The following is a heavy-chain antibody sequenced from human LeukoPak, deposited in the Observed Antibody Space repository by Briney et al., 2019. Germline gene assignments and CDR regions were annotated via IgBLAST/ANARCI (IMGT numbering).Heavy chain of an antibody. D-gene: IGHD3-3*01. CDR3: ARQEAADYDFWSGPDLNWFDP. V-gene: IGHV4-34*01. CDR1: GGSFSGYY. Sequence: KPSETLSLTCAVYGGSFSGYYWSWIRQPPGKGLEWIGEINHSGSTNYNPSLKSRVTISVDTSKNQSSLKLSSVTAADTAVYYCARQEAADYDFWSGPDLNWFDPWGQGTLVTVSS. CDR2: INHSGST. J-gene: IGHJ5*02.